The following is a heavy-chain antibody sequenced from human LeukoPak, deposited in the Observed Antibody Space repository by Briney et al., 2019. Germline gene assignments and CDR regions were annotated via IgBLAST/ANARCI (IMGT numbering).Heavy chain of an antibody. J-gene: IGHJ6*02. CDR1: GFTVSSNY. V-gene: IGHV3-66*02. CDR3: ARVPGGGGSYYYYYGMDV. Sequence: GGSLRLSCAASGFTVSSNYMSWVRQAPGKRLEWVSVIYSGGSTYYADSVKGRFTISRDNSKNTLYLQMNSLRAEDTAVYYCARVPGGGGSYYYYYGMDVWGQGSTVTVSS. CDR2: IYSGGST. D-gene: IGHD1-26*01.